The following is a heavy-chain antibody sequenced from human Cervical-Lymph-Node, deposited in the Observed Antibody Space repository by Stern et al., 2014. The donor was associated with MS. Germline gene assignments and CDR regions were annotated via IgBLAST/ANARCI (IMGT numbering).Heavy chain of an antibody. CDR3: AARSGV. J-gene: IGHJ4*02. D-gene: IGHD2-8*01. V-gene: IGHV4-31*03. CDR1: GVAINSDGFY. CDR2: VYHSGSS. Sequence: QVQLQESGPGLVRPSQTLSLNCTVSGVAINSDGFYWSWIRQHPGKGLEWIGYVYHSGSSHYNQSLKSRVTISVDTSKNQFSLRMTSMTASDTAVYYCAARSGVWGQGTLVTVST.